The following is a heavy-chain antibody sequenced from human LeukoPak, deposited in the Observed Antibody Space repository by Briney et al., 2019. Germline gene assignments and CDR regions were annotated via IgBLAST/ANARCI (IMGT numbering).Heavy chain of an antibody. CDR1: GYTFSIYD. CDR2: IRYDEITK. Sequence: GGSLRLPCATSGYTFSIYDIPWVRQAPGKGLEWGAYIRYDEITKYYANSVRGRFTISRNISKNTVYPHMNTLRVEETAIYYCTKGGLNGGIYRSDYWGQGDLVTVSS. V-gene: IGHV3-30*02. D-gene: IGHD1-26*01. J-gene: IGHJ4*02. CDR3: TKGGLNGGIYRSDY.